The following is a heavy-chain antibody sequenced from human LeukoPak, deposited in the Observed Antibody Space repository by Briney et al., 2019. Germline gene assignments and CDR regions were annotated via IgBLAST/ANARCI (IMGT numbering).Heavy chain of an antibody. CDR2: IRRKANSYAT. D-gene: IGHD3-22*01. J-gene: IGHJ4*02. V-gene: IGHV3-73*01. CDR3: TRGPVYYYDSSGYYDDY. CDR1: GFTISGSA. Sequence: GGSLRLSCAASGFTISGSAMHWVGQASGKGLEWVGRIRRKANSYATAYAASVKGRFTISRDDSKNTAYLQMNSLKTEDTAVYYCTRGPVYYYDSSGYYDDYWGQGTLVTVSS.